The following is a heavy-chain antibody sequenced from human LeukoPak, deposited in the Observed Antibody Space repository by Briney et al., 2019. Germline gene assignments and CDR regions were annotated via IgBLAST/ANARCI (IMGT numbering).Heavy chain of an antibody. CDR2: IIPIFGTA. J-gene: IGHJ4*02. CDR3: AVGGVDYYFDY. D-gene: IGHD3-10*01. CDR1: GGTFSSYA. Sequence: SVKVSCKASGGTFSSYAISWVRQALGQGLEWMGGIIPIFGTANYAQKFQGRVTITADESTSTAYMELSSLRSEDTAVYYCAVGGVDYYFDYWGQGTRVTVSS. V-gene: IGHV1-69*13.